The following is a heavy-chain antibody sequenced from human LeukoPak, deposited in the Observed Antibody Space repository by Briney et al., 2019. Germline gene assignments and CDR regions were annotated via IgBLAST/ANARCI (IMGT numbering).Heavy chain of an antibody. J-gene: IGHJ3*02. CDR2: IKQDGREK. Sequence: GGSLRLSCAASGFNFSSYWMSWVRQAPGKGLEWVANIKQDGREKHYVDSVKGRFTISRDNAKNSLYLQMNSLTAEDTAVYYCARANIWFGELFLQHPSGFDIWGQGTMVTVSS. CDR3: ARANIWFGELFLQHPSGFDI. CDR1: GFNFSSYW. V-gene: IGHV3-7*04. D-gene: IGHD3-10*01.